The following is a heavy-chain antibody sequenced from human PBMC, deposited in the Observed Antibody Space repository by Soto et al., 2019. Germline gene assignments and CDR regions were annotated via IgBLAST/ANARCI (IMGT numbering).Heavy chain of an antibody. CDR3: AKDQQGGYYGLWDY. D-gene: IGHD3-10*01. CDR1: GFTFSSYA. V-gene: IGHV3-23*01. Sequence: PGGSLRLSCAASGFTFSSYAMSWVRQAPGKGLEWVSGISDSGGRTYYADSVKGRFAISRDNSKNTLYLQMSSLRAEDTAVYYCAKDQQGGYYGLWDYWGQGTLVTVSS. J-gene: IGHJ4*02. CDR2: ISDSGGRT.